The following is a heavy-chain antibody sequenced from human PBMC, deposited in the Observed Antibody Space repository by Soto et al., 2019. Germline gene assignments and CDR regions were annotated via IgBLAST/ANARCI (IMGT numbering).Heavy chain of an antibody. V-gene: IGHV4-59*03. Sequence: PSETLSLTCSVSGVSISTYYWTWIRQPPGKGLEWIAYIYHSGSTNYNPSLKSRVTISIDTTKKQVSPTLRSVTAADTAVYFCARTHCSGGTCYDYFDFWGQGMLVTVSS. CDR3: ARTHCSGGTCYDYFDF. J-gene: IGHJ4*02. D-gene: IGHD2-15*01. CDR1: GVSISTYY. CDR2: IYHSGST.